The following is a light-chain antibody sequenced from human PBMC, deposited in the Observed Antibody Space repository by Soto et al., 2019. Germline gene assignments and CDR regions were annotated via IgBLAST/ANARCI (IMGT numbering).Light chain of an antibody. J-gene: IGKJ3*01. CDR2: DAS. CDR1: QSVSRD. V-gene: IGKV3-11*01. Sequence: DIVLTQSPATLSLSPGERATLSCRASQSVSRDFAWYQQKPGQAPRLLIYDASNRATGIPARFSGSGSGTDFTLTTNSLQPENFAVYYCQHRHNFGPGTKVDFK. CDR3: QHRHN.